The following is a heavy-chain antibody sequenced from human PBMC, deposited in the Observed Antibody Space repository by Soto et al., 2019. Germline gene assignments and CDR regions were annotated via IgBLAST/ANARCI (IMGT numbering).Heavy chain of an antibody. V-gene: IGHV3-48*01. D-gene: IGHD3-3*01. J-gene: IGHJ5*02. Sequence: GGSLRLSCAASGFVFTSYTMNWVRQAPGKGLEWVSYIGKSGSPTYYADSVKGRFTISRDNAKNTLYLRMNSLRAEGTAVYYCARVLRHDDFWSAPTWDWFDPWGQGTMVTFSS. CDR3: ARVLRHDDFWSAPTWDWFDP. CDR1: GFVFTSYT. CDR2: IGKSGSPT.